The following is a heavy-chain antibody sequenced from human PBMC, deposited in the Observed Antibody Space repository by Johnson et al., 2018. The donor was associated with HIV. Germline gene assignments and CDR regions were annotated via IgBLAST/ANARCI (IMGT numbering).Heavy chain of an antibody. J-gene: IGHJ3*02. D-gene: IGHD6-13*01. CDR1: GFTFDDYG. CDR3: ARDGRQQGLNAFDI. CDR2: INWNGGST. V-gene: IGHV3-20*04. Sequence: VQLVESGGGVVRPGGSLRLSCAASGFTFDDYGMSWVRQAPGKGLEWVSGINWNGGSTDYADSVKGRFTISRDNPMNSLYLHMHSLRAEDTALYYCARDGRQQGLNAFDIWGQGTMVTVSS.